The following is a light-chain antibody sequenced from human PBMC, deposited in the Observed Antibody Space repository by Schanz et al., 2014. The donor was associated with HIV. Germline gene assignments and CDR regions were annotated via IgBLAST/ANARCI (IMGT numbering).Light chain of an antibody. J-gene: IGLJ3*02. Sequence: QSVLTQPPSASGTPGQRVTISCSGSSSNIGSNYVFWYQQLPGTAPNLLISRNNQRPSGVPDRFSDSKSGTSASLAISGLQPEDEADYYCATWDDNLEGWVFGGGTKLTVL. V-gene: IGLV1-47*01. CDR2: RNN. CDR3: ATWDDNLEGWV. CDR1: SSNIGSNY.